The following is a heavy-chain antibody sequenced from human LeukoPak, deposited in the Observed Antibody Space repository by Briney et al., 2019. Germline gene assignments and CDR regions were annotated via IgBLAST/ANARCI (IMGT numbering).Heavy chain of an antibody. CDR2: ISYDGSNK. CDR3: AKLGNDYDDYRRSGKTHFDY. D-gene: IGHD4-17*01. V-gene: IGHV3-30*18. Sequence: GGSLRLSCAASGFTFSSYWMSWVRQAPGKGLEWVAVISYDGSNKYYADSVKGRFTISRDNSKNTLYLQMNSLRAEDTAVYYCAKLGNDYDDYRRSGKTHFDYWGQGTLVTVSS. J-gene: IGHJ4*02. CDR1: GFTFSSYW.